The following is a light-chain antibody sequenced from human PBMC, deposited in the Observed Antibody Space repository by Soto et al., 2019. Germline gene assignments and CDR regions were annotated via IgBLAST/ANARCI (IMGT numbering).Light chain of an antibody. V-gene: IGLV2-23*01. Sequence: QSALTQPASVSGSPGRSITISCTGTISDVGSYDLVSWYQQHPGKAPKLMIYEGSKRPSGVSSRFSGSKSGNTASLTISGLQAEDEADYYCCSYAGSSTSWVFGGGTKLTVL. CDR2: EGS. CDR1: ISDVGSYDL. CDR3: CSYAGSSTSWV. J-gene: IGLJ3*02.